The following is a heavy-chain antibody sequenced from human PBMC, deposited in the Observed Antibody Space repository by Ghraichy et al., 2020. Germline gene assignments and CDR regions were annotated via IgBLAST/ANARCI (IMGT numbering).Heavy chain of an antibody. V-gene: IGHV4-61*02. CDR1: GGSFSSGSYY. D-gene: IGHD2-15*01. Sequence: SETLSLTCTVSGGSFSSGSYYWSWIRQPAGKGLEWIGRIYTSGSTNYNPSLKSRVTISVDTSKNQFSLKLSSVTAADTAVYYCAKGYCSGGSCYFFDYWGQGTLVTVSS. J-gene: IGHJ4*02. CDR2: IYTSGST. CDR3: AKGYCSGGSCYFFDY.